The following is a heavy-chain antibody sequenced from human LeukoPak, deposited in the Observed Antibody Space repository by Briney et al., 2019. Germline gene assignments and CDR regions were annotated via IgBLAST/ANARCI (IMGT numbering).Heavy chain of an antibody. CDR1: GDSVSRDSIA. CDR3: ARGTGWPQFDY. J-gene: IGHJ4*02. Sequence: SQTLSLTCAISGDSVSRDSIAWNWIRQSPPRGLEWLGRTYYKSAWYNDYAVSVKGRITINPDTSKNQFSLQLNSVTPENTAVYYCARGTGWPQFDYWGQGTLVTVSS. V-gene: IGHV6-1*01. D-gene: IGHD6-19*01. CDR2: TYYKSAWYN.